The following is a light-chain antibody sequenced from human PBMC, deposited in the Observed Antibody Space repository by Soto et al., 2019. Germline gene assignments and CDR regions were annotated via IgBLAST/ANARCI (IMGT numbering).Light chain of an antibody. CDR3: QHYDNLPPLT. V-gene: IGKV1-33*01. Sequence: IQMTQSPSSLSASVGDRVTITCQAIQDINNFLNWYQQKPGSAPKLLIYDASNLETGVPSRFSGSGSGTDFIFSISSLQPEDIATYYCQHYDNLPPLTFGGGTKVDIK. J-gene: IGKJ4*01. CDR2: DAS. CDR1: QDINNF.